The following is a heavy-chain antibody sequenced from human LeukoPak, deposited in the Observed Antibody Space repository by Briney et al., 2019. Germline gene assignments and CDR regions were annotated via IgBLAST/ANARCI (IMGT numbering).Heavy chain of an antibody. J-gene: IGHJ4*02. CDR3: ASGWYYFDY. D-gene: IGHD6-19*01. CDR2: ISNSGGST. CDR1: GFTFRNYA. V-gene: IGHV3-23*01. Sequence: PGGSLRLSCAASGFTFRNYAMTGVRQAPGEGLEWVSTISNSGGSTYYADSVKGRFTISRDNSKNTLYLQMNSLRAEDTAVYFCASGWYYFDYWGQGTLVTVSS.